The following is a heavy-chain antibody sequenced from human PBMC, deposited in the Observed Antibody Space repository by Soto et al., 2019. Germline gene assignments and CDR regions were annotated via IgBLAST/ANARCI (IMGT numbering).Heavy chain of an antibody. CDR2: ISSSSTNI. Sequence: ELQLVESGGGLVKPGGSLRLSCAASGFTFRGYSMNWVRQAPGKGLEWVSFISSSSTNIYYADSLKGRFSISRDNAKNSLFLQMNSLRPEDTGTYYCARPSKAGYALDVWGQGTTVTVS. CDR1: GFTFRGYS. J-gene: IGHJ6*02. V-gene: IGHV3-21*02. CDR3: ARPSKAGYALDV.